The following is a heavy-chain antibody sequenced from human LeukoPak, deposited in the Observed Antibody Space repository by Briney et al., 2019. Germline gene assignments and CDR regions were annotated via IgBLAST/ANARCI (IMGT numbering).Heavy chain of an antibody. CDR1: GLTFSNYA. CDR3: AKGSAQYYFEY. J-gene: IGHJ4*02. V-gene: IGHV3-23*01. Sequence: PGGSLRLSCAASGLTFSNYAMYWVRQAPGKGLEWVSAISTSGGDTFYPDSVRGRFTISRDNSKNTLYLQMYSLRAEDTAVYYCAKGSAQYYFEYWGQGTLVTVSS. CDR2: ISTSGGDT.